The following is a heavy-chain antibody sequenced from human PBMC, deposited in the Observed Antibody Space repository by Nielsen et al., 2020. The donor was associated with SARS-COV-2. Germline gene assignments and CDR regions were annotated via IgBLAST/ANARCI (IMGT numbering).Heavy chain of an antibody. CDR2: MNPSSGDT. CDR1: GYTFTNYD. Sequence: ASVKVSCKASGYTFTNYDINWVRQATGQGLEWLGWMNPSSGDTGYTEKFQGRVVFTSDTAATTAYMELNTLRSEDTAVYFCVTVLADLAFDPWGQGTLVTVSS. V-gene: IGHV1-8*01. CDR3: VTVLADLAFDP. J-gene: IGHJ5*02.